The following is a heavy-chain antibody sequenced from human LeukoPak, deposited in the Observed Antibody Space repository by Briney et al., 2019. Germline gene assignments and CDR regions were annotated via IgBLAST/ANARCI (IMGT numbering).Heavy chain of an antibody. CDR2: VSGSGVST. D-gene: IGHD3-10*01. J-gene: IGHJ6*02. CDR1: GFTFSSYA. CDR3: AKDLGSYGSGPLDV. V-gene: IGHV3-23*01. Sequence: PGGSLRLSCAASGFTFSSYAMSWVRQAPGKGLEWVSAVSGSGVSTYYADSVRGRFTISRDNFKNTLYLYMNSLRAEDTAVYYCAKDLGSYGSGPLDVWGQGTTVTVSS.